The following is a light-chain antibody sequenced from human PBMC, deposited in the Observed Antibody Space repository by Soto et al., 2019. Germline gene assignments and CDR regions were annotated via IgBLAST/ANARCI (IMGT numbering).Light chain of an antibody. J-gene: IGKJ1*01. V-gene: IGKV1-5*01. CDR2: DAS. Sequence: DIQMTQSPSSLSASVEDRVIITCRASQSISNHLNWYQQKPGKAPKLLIYDASNLDSGVPSRFSGSGSGTEFSLTISNLQPDDCATYYCQQYENYWTFGQGTKVDIK. CDR1: QSISNH. CDR3: QQYENYWT.